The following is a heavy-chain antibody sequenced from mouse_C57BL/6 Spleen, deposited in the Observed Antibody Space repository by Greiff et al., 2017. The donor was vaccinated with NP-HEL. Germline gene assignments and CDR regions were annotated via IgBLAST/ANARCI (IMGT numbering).Heavy chain of an antibody. J-gene: IGHJ2*01. D-gene: IGHD4-1*01. V-gene: IGHV3-6*01. CDR2: ISYDGSN. CDR3: ARERANWDFDY. CDR1: GYSITSGYY. Sequence: ESGPGLVKPSQSLSLTCSVTGYSITSGYYWNWIRQFPGNKLEWMGYISYDGSNNSNPSLKNRISITRDTSKNQFFLKLNSVTTEDTATYYCARERANWDFDYWGQGTTLTVSS.